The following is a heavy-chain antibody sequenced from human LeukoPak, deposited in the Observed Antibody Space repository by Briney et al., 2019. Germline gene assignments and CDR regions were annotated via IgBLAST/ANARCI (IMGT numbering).Heavy chain of an antibody. V-gene: IGHV3-30*18. CDR2: ISYDGSNK. CDR1: GFTFSTFG. D-gene: IGHD6-13*01. CDR3: AKKFPGTVAAGPDH. Sequence: GGSLRLSCAASGFTFSTFGMHWVRQAPGKGLEWVAVISYDGSNKYYGDSVKGRFTISRDNSKNMLYLQMNSLRAEDTAVYYCAKKFPGTVAAGPDHWGQRTLVTVSS. J-gene: IGHJ4*02.